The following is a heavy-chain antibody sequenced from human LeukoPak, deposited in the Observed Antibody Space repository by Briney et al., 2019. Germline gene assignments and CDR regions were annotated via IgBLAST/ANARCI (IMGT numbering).Heavy chain of an antibody. Sequence: GGPLRLSCAASGFTFSSYDMSWVRRAPGKGLEWVSVINARDTVTFYADSVKGRFTISRDNSKNTLYLQMNALRAEDTAVYYCAKPYDPGSGSYDYWGQGTLVTVSS. CDR3: AKPYDPGSGSYDY. D-gene: IGHD3-10*01. CDR2: INARDTVT. CDR1: GFTFSSYD. V-gene: IGHV3-23*01. J-gene: IGHJ4*02.